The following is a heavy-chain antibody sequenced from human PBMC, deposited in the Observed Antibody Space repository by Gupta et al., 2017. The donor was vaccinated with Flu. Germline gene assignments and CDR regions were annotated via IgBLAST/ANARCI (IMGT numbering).Heavy chain of an antibody. D-gene: IGHD4-17*01. Sequence: GRVTITADESTSTAYMELSSLRSEDTAVYYCARAAVDDYGEKNWFDPWGQGTLVTVSS. CDR3: ARAAVDDYGEKNWFDP. J-gene: IGHJ5*02. V-gene: IGHV1-69*01.